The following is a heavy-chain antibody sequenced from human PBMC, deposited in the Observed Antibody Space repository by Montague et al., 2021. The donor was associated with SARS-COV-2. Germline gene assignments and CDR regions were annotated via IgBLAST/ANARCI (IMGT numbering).Heavy chain of an antibody. CDR3: ARYYERSLDV. V-gene: IGHV4-59*08. D-gene: IGHD3-16*01. CDR2: IFKNGAI. Sequence: SETLSLTCTVSGGSITNDDWSWIRQPPGKGLEWIFNIFKNGAIDXNPSLTSRVIISVDTSTSQFSLKVTSVTAADTAAYYCARYYERSLDVWGQGTTVTVSS. CDR1: GGSITNDD. J-gene: IGHJ6*02.